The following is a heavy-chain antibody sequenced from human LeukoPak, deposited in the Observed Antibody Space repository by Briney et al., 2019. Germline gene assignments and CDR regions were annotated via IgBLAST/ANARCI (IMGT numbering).Heavy chain of an antibody. CDR2: INGDGTST. Sequence: PGGSLRLSCAASGFTFSNYWMHWVRQAPGEGLMWVSRINGDGTSTNYADSVKGRFTISRENAKNSLYLQMNSLRAGDTAVYYCARDGSSGWGDWYFDLWGRGTLVTVSS. CDR1: GFTFSNYW. J-gene: IGHJ2*01. D-gene: IGHD6-19*01. V-gene: IGHV3-74*01. CDR3: ARDGSSGWGDWYFDL.